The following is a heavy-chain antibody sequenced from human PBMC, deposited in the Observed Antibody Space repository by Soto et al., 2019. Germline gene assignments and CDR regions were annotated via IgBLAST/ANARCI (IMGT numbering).Heavy chain of an antibody. CDR3: AREDYDFWSGTSRTGRYYYMVV. CDR2: IYYSGST. D-gene: IGHD3-3*01. CDR1: GGSISSGGYY. Sequence: PSETLSLTCTVSGGSISSGGYYWSWIRQHPGKGLEWIGYIYYSGSTYYNPSLKSRVTISVDTSKNQFSLKLSSVTAADTAVYYCAREDYDFWSGTSRTGRYYYMVVWGKGTTVTVAS. V-gene: IGHV4-31*03. J-gene: IGHJ6*03.